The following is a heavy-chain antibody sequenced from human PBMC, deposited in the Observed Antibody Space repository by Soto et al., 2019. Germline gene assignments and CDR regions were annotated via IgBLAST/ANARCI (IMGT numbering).Heavy chain of an antibody. V-gene: IGHV3-30-3*01. CDR3: ARNYGDYQFDY. CDR1: GFTFSSYA. J-gene: IGHJ4*02. D-gene: IGHD4-17*01. Sequence: QVQLVESGGGVVQPGRSLRLSCAASGFTFSSYAMHWVRQAPGKGLEWVAVISYDGSNKYYADSVKGRFTISRDNSKNTLYLQMNSLRAEDTAVYDCARNYGDYQFDYWGQGTLVTVSS. CDR2: ISYDGSNK.